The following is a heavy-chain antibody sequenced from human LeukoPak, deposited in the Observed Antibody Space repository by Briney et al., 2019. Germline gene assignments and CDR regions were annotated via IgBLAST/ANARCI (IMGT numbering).Heavy chain of an antibody. CDR3: ARLNSDDTLFDY. CDR2: IYRGGIT. Sequence: PGGSLRLSCAVSGFTVSSNYMNWVRQAPGKGLEWVSVIYRGGITYYADSVKGRFTISRDNSKNTLYLQRNSLRAEDTAVYYCARLNSDDTLFDYWGQGTLVTVSS. D-gene: IGHD4-23*01. CDR1: GFTVSSNY. V-gene: IGHV3-53*01. J-gene: IGHJ4*02.